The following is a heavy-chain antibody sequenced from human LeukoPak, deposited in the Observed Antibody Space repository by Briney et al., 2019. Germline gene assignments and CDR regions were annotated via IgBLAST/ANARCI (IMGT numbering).Heavy chain of an antibody. Sequence: GGSLRLSCAASGFTFSIYTMSWVRQAPGKGLEWVSSITSSSSSMCSADSVKGRLTISRDNAKNSLYLQMNSLRAEDTAVYYCARDLAWGGYWGQGTLVTVSS. CDR2: ITSSSSSM. J-gene: IGHJ4*02. V-gene: IGHV3-21*01. D-gene: IGHD7-27*01. CDR3: ARDLAWGGY. CDR1: GFTFSIYT.